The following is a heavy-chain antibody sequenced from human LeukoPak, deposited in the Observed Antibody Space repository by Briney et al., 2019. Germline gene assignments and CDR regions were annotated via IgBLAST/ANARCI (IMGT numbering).Heavy chain of an antibody. Sequence: SETLSLTCTVSGGSISSYYWSWIRQPPGKGLEWIGYIYYSGSTNYNPSLKSRVTISVDTSKNQFSLKLSSVTAADTAVYYCARGSSSYYYYYYGMYVWGQGTTVTVSS. V-gene: IGHV4-59*01. CDR1: GGSISSYY. D-gene: IGHD6-13*01. CDR2: IYYSGST. CDR3: ARGSSSYYYYYYGMYV. J-gene: IGHJ6*02.